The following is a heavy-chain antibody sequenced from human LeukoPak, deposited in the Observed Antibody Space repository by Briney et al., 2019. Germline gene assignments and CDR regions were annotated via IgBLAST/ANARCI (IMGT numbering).Heavy chain of an antibody. D-gene: IGHD6-19*01. CDR1: GFTFSSYA. Sequence: PGGSLRLSCAASGFTFSSYAMSWVRQAPGKGLEWVSAISGSGGSTYYADSVKGRFTISRDNSKDTLYLQMNSLRAEDTAVYYCAKIQWLAGHSSDYWGQGTLVTVSS. V-gene: IGHV3-23*01. CDR2: ISGSGGST. J-gene: IGHJ4*02. CDR3: AKIQWLAGHSSDY.